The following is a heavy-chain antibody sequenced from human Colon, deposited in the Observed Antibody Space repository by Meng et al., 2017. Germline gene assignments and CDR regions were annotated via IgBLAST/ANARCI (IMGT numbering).Heavy chain of an antibody. D-gene: IGHD5/OR15-5a*01. CDR3: ARGGFGYSVPFDY. J-gene: IGHJ4*02. V-gene: IGHV4-31*03. Sequence: QVQLQESGPGLMKPSQTLSLTCSVYGASLSTGGYYWAWIRQHPGKGLEWVGYTYYDGSTYYNPSLTSRLTISMDTSKSQFSLKMTSVTAADTAIYYCARGGFGYSVPFDYWGQGTLVTVSS. CDR1: GASLSTGGYY. CDR2: TYYDGST.